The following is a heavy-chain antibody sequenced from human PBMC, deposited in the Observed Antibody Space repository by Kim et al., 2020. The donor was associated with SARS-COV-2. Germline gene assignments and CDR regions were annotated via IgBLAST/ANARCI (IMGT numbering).Heavy chain of an antibody. CDR3: ARGPTSIVGATPKDYFDY. V-gene: IGHV4-34*01. D-gene: IGHD1-26*01. Sequence: SETLSLTCAVYGGSFSGYYWSWIRQPPGKGLEWIGEINHSGSTNYNPSLKSRVTISVDTSKNQFSLKLSSVTAADTAVYYCARGPTSIVGATPKDYFDY. CDR2: INHSGST. CDR1: GGSFSGYY. J-gene: IGHJ4*01.